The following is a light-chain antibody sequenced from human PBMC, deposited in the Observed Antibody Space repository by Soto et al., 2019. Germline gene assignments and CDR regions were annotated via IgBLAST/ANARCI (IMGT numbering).Light chain of an antibody. CDR2: AAS. J-gene: IGKJ1*01. CDR1: QGISSH. V-gene: IGKV1-9*01. CDR3: QQTYSAPPT. Sequence: IQLTQSPSSLSASVGDRVTISCRASQGISSHLAWYQQKPGKAPRLLIYAASTLQSGVPSRFSGSGSGTDFTLTITSLEPEDFATYYCQQTYSAPPTFGQGTKVDIK.